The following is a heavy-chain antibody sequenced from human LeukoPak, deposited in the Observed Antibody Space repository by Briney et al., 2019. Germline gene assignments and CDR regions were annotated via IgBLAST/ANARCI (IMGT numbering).Heavy chain of an antibody. V-gene: IGHV1-2*02. Sequence: GASVKVSCKASGYTFTGYYMHWVRQAPGQGLEWMGWINPKSGGTNYAQKFQGRVTMTRDTSISTAYMELSRLRSDDTAVYYCARDRGYQLPIDYWGQGTLVTVSS. J-gene: IGHJ4*02. CDR2: INPKSGGT. CDR3: ARDRGYQLPIDY. D-gene: IGHD2-2*01. CDR1: GYTFTGYY.